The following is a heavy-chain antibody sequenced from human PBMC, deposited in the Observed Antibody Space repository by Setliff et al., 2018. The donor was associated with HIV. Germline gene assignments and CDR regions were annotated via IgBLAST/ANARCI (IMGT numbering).Heavy chain of an antibody. CDR2: ISGSGGST. Sequence: GGSLRLSCAASGFTFDDYAMHWVRQAPGKGLEWVSAISGSGGSTYYADSVKGRFTISRDNSKNTLYLQMNSLRAEDTATYYCARASAATYCSGWYSLYLDYWGQGTLVTVSS. CDR1: GFTFDDYA. V-gene: IGHV3-23*01. D-gene: IGHD6-19*01. J-gene: IGHJ4*02. CDR3: ARASAATYCSGWYSLYLDY.